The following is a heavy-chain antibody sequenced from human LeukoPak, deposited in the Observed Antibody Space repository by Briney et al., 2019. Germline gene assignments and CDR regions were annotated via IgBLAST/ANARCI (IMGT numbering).Heavy chain of an antibody. CDR3: ARGLSYYYDSSGYYYHAFDI. J-gene: IGHJ3*02. D-gene: IGHD3-22*01. Sequence: GASVKVSCKASGYTFTSYGISWVRQAPGQGLEWMGWISAYNGNTNYAQKLQGRVTMTTDTSTSTAYMELRSLRSDDTAMYYCARGLSYYYDSSGYYYHAFDIWGQGTMVTVSS. V-gene: IGHV1-18*01. CDR2: ISAYNGNT. CDR1: GYTFTSYG.